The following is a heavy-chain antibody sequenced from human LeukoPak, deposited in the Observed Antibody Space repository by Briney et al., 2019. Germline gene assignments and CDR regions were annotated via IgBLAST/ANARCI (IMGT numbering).Heavy chain of an antibody. CDR2: INTDGSSA. V-gene: IGHV3-74*01. J-gene: IGHJ3*02. D-gene: IGHD2-21*01. Sequence: GGSLRLSCAASGFTFTSYWMHWVRQAPGKGLVWVSRINTDGSSASYADSVKGRFTISRDTAKNTLYLQMNSLRAEDTAVYYCAGGDYAFDIWGQGTMVTVSS. CDR1: GFTFTSYW. CDR3: AGGDYAFDI.